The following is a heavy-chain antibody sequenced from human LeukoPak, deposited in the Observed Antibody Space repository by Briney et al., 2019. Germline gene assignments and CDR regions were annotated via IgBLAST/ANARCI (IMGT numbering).Heavy chain of an antibody. J-gene: IGHJ6*03. CDR3: ARGSSSSWPRYYYMDV. D-gene: IGHD6-13*01. V-gene: IGHV3-11*01. Sequence: GGSLRLSCAASGFTFSDYYMSWIRQAPGKGLEWISYISSGGSTIYYAGSVRGQFTISRDNAKKSLYLQMNSLRAEDTAVYYCARGSSSSWPRYYYMDVWGKGTTVTVSS. CDR2: ISSGGSTI. CDR1: GFTFSDYY.